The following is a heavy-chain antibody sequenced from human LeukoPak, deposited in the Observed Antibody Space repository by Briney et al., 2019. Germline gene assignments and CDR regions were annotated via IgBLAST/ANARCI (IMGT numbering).Heavy chain of an antibody. Sequence: GGSLRLSCAASGFTLNNAWMSWGRQAPGKGLEWLGRIKRETDGGTIDYAAHVKGRFTISRDDSRNTLYLQMDSLKIEDTAVYYCTTDRYYDNSELQFQHWGQGTLVTVSS. V-gene: IGHV3-15*01. D-gene: IGHD3-22*01. CDR3: TTDRYYDNSELQFQH. CDR1: GFTLNNAW. CDR2: IKRETDGGTI. J-gene: IGHJ1*01.